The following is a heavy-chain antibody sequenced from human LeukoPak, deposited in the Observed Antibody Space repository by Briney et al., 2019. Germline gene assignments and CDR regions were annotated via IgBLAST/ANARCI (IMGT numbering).Heavy chain of an antibody. Sequence: SETLSLTCAVYGGSFSGYYWSWIRQPPGKGLEWIGEINHSGSTNYNPSLKSRVTISVDTSKNQFSLKLSSVTAADTAVYYCARGLTAARPPADYWGQGTLVTVS. CDR2: INHSGST. CDR3: ARGLTAARPPADY. V-gene: IGHV4-34*01. D-gene: IGHD6-6*01. J-gene: IGHJ4*02. CDR1: GGSFSGYY.